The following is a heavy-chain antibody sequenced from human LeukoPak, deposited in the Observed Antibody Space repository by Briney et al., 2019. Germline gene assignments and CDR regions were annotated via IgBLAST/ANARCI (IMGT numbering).Heavy chain of an antibody. D-gene: IGHD1-26*01. Sequence: GGSLRLSCAASGFTFSSYSMNWVRQAPGKGLEWVSYISSSGSTIYYADSVKGRFTISRDNAKNSLYLQMNSLRAEDTAVYYCARKVGATEPIDYWGQGTLVTVSS. CDR1: GFTFSSYS. CDR3: ARKVGATEPIDY. J-gene: IGHJ4*02. CDR2: ISSSGSTI. V-gene: IGHV3-48*04.